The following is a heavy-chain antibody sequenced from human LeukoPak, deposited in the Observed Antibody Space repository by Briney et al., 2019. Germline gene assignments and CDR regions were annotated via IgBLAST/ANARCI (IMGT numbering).Heavy chain of an antibody. CDR3: AKDRGSIAGELVDY. Sequence: GRSLRLSCAAPGFTFDDYAMHWVRQAPGKGLEWVSGISWNSGSIGYADSVKGRFTISRDNAKNSLYLQMNSLRAEDTALYYCAKDRGSIAGELVDYWGQGTLVTVSS. J-gene: IGHJ4*02. CDR1: GFTFDDYA. D-gene: IGHD6-13*01. CDR2: ISWNSGSI. V-gene: IGHV3-9*01.